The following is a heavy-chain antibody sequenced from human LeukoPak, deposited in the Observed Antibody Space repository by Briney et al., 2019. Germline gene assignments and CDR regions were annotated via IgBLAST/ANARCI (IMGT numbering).Heavy chain of an antibody. J-gene: IGHJ4*02. CDR2: IYYSGSP. V-gene: IGHV4-59*08. CDR3: ARHEPGSYDY. D-gene: IGHD6-25*01. Sequence: SETLSLTCTVSGGSLSSYYWSWIRQSPGKGLEWIGYIYYSGSPNYNPSLKSRVTISVDTFKNQLSLKVTSVTAADTAVYYCARHEPGSYDYWGQGMLVTVSS. CDR1: GGSLSSYY.